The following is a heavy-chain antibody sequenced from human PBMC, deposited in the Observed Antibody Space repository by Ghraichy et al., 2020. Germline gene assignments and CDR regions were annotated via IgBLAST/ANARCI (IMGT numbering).Heavy chain of an antibody. Sequence: GGSLRLSCVASGFTVTSNYMTWVRRAPGKGLEWVSVIYSGGNTDYADSVRGRFTISRDTFENTLYLQMESLRVDDTAVYYCARDSAGRYYVDLWGQGTLVTVSS. D-gene: IGHD3-10*01. V-gene: IGHV3-66*01. CDR1: GFTVTSNY. CDR3: ARDSAGRYYVDL. J-gene: IGHJ4*02. CDR2: IYSGGNT.